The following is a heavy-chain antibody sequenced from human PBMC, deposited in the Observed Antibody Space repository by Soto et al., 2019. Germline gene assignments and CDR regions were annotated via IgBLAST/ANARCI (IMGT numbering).Heavy chain of an antibody. V-gene: IGHV4-59*08. CDR2: IYYSGST. D-gene: IGHD6-19*01. J-gene: IGHJ6*03. CDR1: GGSISSYY. CDR3: ARGSGWDDYYYMDV. Sequence: QVQLQESGPGLVKPSETLSLTCTVSGGSISSYYWSWIRQPPGKGLEWIGYIYYSGSTNYNPSLKSRVTISVDTSKNQFSLQLSSVTAADTAVYYCARGSGWDDYYYMDVWGKGTTVTVSS.